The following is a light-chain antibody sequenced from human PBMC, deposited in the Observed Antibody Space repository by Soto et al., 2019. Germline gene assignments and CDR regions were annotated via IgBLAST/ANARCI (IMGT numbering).Light chain of an antibody. CDR1: QSLSSSS. J-gene: IGKJ1*01. CDR2: GAS. V-gene: IGKV3-20*01. Sequence: EIVLTQSPGTLSMSPGERATLSFGARQSLSSSSLAGYQQKPGQAPMLLIYGASSRDADIPDRLSGSGSGTDFTLTLNRLEPEDFAVYSFKQYDRXPRTCGQGTTV. CDR3: KQYDRXPRT.